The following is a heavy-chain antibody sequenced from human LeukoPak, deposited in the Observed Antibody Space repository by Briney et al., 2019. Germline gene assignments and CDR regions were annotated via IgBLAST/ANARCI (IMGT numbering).Heavy chain of an antibody. CDR1: GFIVTSNF. J-gene: IGHJ4*02. CDR2: IYSGGST. Sequence: GGSLRLSYAASGFIVTSNFMSWVRQAPGKGLEWVSTIYSGGSTYYADSVKGRFTISRDNSKNTLYLQMNSLRPEDTAVYYCASEAYWGQGTLVTVSS. CDR3: ASEAY. V-gene: IGHV3-66*01.